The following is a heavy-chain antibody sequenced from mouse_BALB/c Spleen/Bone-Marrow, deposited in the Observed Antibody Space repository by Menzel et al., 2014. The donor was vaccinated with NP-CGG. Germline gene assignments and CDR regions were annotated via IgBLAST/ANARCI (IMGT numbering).Heavy chain of an antibody. Sequence: VQRVESGAELVKPGASVKMSCKASGYTFTSYWMHWVKQRPGQGLEWIGTIDPSDSYTIYNQKFKGKATLTVDTSSSTAHMQLSSLTSEDSAVYYCTRRKSPYAMDYWGQGTSVTVSS. CDR3: TRRKSPYAMDY. V-gene: IGHV1S127*01. D-gene: IGHD6-2*01. CDR2: IDPSDSYT. J-gene: IGHJ4*01. CDR1: GYTFTSYW.